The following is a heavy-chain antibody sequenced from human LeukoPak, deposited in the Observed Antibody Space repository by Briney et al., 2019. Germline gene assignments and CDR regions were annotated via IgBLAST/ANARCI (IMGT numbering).Heavy chain of an antibody. Sequence: PSETLSLTCTVSGGSISSRPYCWGWIRQPPGKGLEWLGSFYYSGSTYYEPSLKSRVTISVDTSKNQISLKLSSVTAADTAMYYCARDFGSSSWGWFDPWGQGTMVIVSS. J-gene: IGHJ5*02. V-gene: IGHV4-39*07. CDR1: GGSISSRPYC. CDR3: ARDFGSSSWGWFDP. CDR2: FYYSGST. D-gene: IGHD6-6*01.